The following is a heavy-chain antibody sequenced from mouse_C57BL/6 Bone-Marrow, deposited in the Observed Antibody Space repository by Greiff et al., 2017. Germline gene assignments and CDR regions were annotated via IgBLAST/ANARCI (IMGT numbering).Heavy chain of an antibody. CDR2: IYPGSGST. J-gene: IGHJ4*01. D-gene: IGHD2-1*01. V-gene: IGHV1-55*01. CDR1: GYTFTSYW. Sequence: QVQLQQPGAELVKPGASVKMSCKASGYTFTSYWITWVKQRPGQGLEWIGDIYPGSGSTNYNEKFKSKATLTVDTSSSTAYMQLSSRTSEDSAVYYCAREGSYYGNYYAMDYWGQGTSVTVSS. CDR3: AREGSYYGNYYAMDY.